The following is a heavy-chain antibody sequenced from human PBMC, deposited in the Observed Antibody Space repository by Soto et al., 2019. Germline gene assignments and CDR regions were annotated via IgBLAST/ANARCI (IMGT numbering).Heavy chain of an antibody. Sequence: ATVRSSAKPPGYTLIGIGINWALKAPGQGLEWMGWISAYNGNTNFAKKLQGRVTMTTDTFASTAYMELRILGSEDKAVYYHARRTGTPAERSLFHYWG. J-gene: IGHJ4*01. CDR2: ISAYNGNT. CDR1: GYTLIGIG. V-gene: IGHV1-18*01. CDR3: ARRTGTPAERSLFHY. D-gene: IGHD1-1*01.